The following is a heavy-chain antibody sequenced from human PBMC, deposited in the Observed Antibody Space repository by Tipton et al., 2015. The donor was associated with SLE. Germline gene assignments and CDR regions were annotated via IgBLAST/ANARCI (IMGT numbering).Heavy chain of an antibody. V-gene: IGHV4-4*07. Sequence: TLSLTCTVSGGAISTFYWSWIRQSAGKGLEWIGRIYSSGRTNYNPSLKSRVTISVDRSKKQLSLRLSSVTAADTAVYYCARRPWGDYYMDYWGQGTLVTVPS. CDR2: IYSSGRT. CDR1: GGAISTFY. J-gene: IGHJ4*02. D-gene: IGHD3-16*01. CDR3: ARRPWGDYYMDY.